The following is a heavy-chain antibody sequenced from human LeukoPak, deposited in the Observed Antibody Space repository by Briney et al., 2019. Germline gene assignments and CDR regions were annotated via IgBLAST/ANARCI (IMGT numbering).Heavy chain of an antibody. D-gene: IGHD5-18*01. V-gene: IGHV4-34*01. J-gene: IGHJ4*02. CDR2: INHSGST. CDR1: GFTFSSYA. Sequence: GSLRLSCAASGFTFSSYAMSWIRQPPGKGLEWVGEINHSGSTDYNPSLKSRVTISVDTSKSQFSLKLTSLAAADTAVYYCASQRGYSYLVWGQGTLVTVSS. CDR3: ASQRGYSYLV.